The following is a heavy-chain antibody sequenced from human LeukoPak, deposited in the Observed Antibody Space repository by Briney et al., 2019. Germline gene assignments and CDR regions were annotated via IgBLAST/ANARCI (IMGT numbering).Heavy chain of an antibody. D-gene: IGHD6-6*01. V-gene: IGHV4-34*01. CDR3: ARGRIAARVYYYMDV. CDR1: GGSFSGYY. Sequence: PSETLSLTCAVYGGSFSGYYWSWIRQPPGKGLEWIGEINHSGSTNYNPSLKSRVTISVDTSKNQFSLKLSSVTAADTAVYYCARGRIAARVYYYMDVWGKGTTVTVSS. J-gene: IGHJ6*03. CDR2: INHSGST.